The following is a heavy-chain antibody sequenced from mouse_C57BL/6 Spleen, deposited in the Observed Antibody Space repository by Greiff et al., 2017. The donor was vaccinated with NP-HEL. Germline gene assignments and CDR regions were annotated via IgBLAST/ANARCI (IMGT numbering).Heavy chain of an antibody. CDR1: GFTFSDYG. CDR2: ISSGSSTI. J-gene: IGHJ3*01. CDR3: ARESNYSWFAY. Sequence: DVMLVESGGGLVKPGGSLKLSCAASGFTFSDYGMHWVRQVPEKGLEWVAYISSGSSTIYYADTVKGRFTISRDNAKNTLFLQMTSLRSEDTAMYYCARESNYSWFAYWGQGTLVTVSA. V-gene: IGHV5-17*01. D-gene: IGHD2-5*01.